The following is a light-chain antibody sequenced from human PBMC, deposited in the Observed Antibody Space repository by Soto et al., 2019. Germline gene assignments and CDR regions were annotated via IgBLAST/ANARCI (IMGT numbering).Light chain of an antibody. CDR1: SSDVGSSEY. CDR2: QVS. Sequence: QSVLTQPPSASGSPGQSVTISCTGTSSDVGSSEYVSWYQQHPGKAPKLTIYQVSKRPSGVPDRFSGSRSGNTASLTVSGLQAEDEADYYCTSYTSSYNFVLGGGTKVTVL. J-gene: IGLJ1*01. CDR3: TSYTSSYNFV. V-gene: IGLV2-8*01.